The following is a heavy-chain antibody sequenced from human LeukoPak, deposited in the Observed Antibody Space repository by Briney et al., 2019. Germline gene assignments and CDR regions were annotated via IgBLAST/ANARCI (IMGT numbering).Heavy chain of an antibody. Sequence: GGSLRLSCTASGFTFSNYFMHWVRQVPGEGPVWVSRITGDGSSTSYADSVKGRFTISRDNAKDTLYPQMNSLRAEDTALYYCVRLYAYWGQGTLVTVSS. J-gene: IGHJ4*02. CDR1: GFTFSNYF. CDR2: ITGDGSST. CDR3: VRLYAY. D-gene: IGHD2/OR15-2a*01. V-gene: IGHV3-74*01.